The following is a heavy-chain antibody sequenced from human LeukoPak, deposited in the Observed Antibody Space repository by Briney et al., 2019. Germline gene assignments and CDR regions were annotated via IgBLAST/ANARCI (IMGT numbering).Heavy chain of an antibody. J-gene: IGHJ4*02. CDR1: GGSFSGYY. CDR2: INHSGST. Sequence: SETLSLTCAVYGGSFSGYYWSWIRQPPGKGLEWIGEINHSGSTNYNPSLKSRVTISVGTSKNQFSLKLSSVTAADTAVYYCARGIAVAGKYSLDYWGQGTLVTVSS. V-gene: IGHV4-34*01. CDR3: ARGIAVAGKYSLDY. D-gene: IGHD6-19*01.